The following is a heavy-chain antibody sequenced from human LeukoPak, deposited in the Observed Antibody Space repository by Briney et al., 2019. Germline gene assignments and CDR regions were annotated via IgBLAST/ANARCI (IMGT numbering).Heavy chain of an antibody. CDR3: ATLGGTVTASGGDY. CDR2: INAGNGNA. J-gene: IGHJ4*02. Sequence: ASVKVSCKASGYTFTSYAMHWARQAPGQRLEWMGWINAGNGNAKYSQKFQGRVTITRDTSASTAYMELSSLRSEDTAVYYCATLGGTVTASGGDYWGQGTLVTVSS. D-gene: IGHD4-17*01. V-gene: IGHV1-3*01. CDR1: GYTFTSYA.